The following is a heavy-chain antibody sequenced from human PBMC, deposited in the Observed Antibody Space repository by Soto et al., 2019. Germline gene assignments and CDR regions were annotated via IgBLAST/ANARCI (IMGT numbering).Heavy chain of an antibody. CDR2: IYYSGCT. CDR1: SGSISSSSCY. Sequence: SETLSLTCIISSGSISSSSCYWGWVRQPPGKGLEWIGSIYYSGCTYYNPSLKSRVTISVDTSKNQFSLKLSSVTAADTAVFYCASHRARHWFDPWGQGTLVTVS. V-gene: IGHV4-39*01. J-gene: IGHJ5*02. D-gene: IGHD6-6*01. CDR3: ASHRARHWFDP.